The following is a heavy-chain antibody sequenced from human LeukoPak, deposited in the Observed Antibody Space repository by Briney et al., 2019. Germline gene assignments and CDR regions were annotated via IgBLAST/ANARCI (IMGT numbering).Heavy chain of an antibody. CDR1: GGSFSGYY. D-gene: IGHD3-10*01. J-gene: IGHJ4*02. CDR2: INQSGRT. CDR3: ARDQGAVYYGSGSQIDY. Sequence: PSETLSLTCAVYGGSFSGYYWSWIRQPPGKGLEWIREINQSGRTNYNPSLKSRVTMSLDTSKNQFSLKLSSVTAADTAVYYCARDQGAVYYGSGSQIDYWGQGTLVTVSS. V-gene: IGHV4-34*01.